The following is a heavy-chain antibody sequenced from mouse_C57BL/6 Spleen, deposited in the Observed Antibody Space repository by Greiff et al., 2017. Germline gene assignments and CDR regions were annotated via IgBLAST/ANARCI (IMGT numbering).Heavy chain of an antibody. CDR3: ARSRLYYDYDRVYFDY. J-gene: IGHJ2*01. D-gene: IGHD2-4*01. Sequence: QVQLQQSGAELVRPGSSVKLSCKASGYTFTSYWMDWVKQRPGQGLEWIGNIYPSDSETHYNQKFKDKATLTVDKSSSTAYMQLSSLTSEDSAVYYCARSRLYYDYDRVYFDYWGQGTTLTVSS. CDR2: IYPSDSET. V-gene: IGHV1-61*01. CDR1: GYTFTSYW.